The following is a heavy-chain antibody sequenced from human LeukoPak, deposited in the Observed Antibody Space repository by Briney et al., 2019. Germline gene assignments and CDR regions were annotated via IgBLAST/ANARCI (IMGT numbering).Heavy chain of an antibody. CDR1: GFTFSSYA. Sequence: GGSLRLSCAASGFTFSSYAMHWVRQAPGKGLEWVAVISYDRSNKYYADSVKGRFTISRDNAKNSLYLQMNSLRAEDTAVYYCATEMATTEYYFDYWGQGTLVTVSS. D-gene: IGHD5-24*01. V-gene: IGHV3-30-3*01. CDR3: ATEMATTEYYFDY. J-gene: IGHJ4*02. CDR2: ISYDRSNK.